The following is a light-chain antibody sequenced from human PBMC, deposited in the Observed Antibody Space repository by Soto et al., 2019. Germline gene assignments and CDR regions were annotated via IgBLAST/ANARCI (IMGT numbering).Light chain of an antibody. CDR1: SSDIGGYNS. CDR3: SSYISSSSRDV. J-gene: IGLJ1*01. Sequence: QSALTQPASVSGSPGQSITISCTGTSSDIGGYNSVSWYQQHPGKAPKLMIYEVSNRPSGASDRFSGSKSGNTASLTVSGLQAEDEADYYCSSYISSSSRDVFGTGTKVTVL. V-gene: IGLV2-14*01. CDR2: EVS.